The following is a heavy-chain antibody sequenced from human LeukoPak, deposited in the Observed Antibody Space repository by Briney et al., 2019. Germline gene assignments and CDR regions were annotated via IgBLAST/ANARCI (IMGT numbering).Heavy chain of an antibody. Sequence: PSETLSLTCTVSGGSISSYYWSWIRQPPRNGLERVGYIYYSGSSNYNPSLKRRVTISVDTSKNQFSLKLSSVTAADTAVYYCARTTYYYDRSGYSYYFDYWGQGTLVTVSS. V-gene: IGHV4-59*01. D-gene: IGHD3-22*01. CDR3: ARTTYYYDRSGYSYYFDY. CDR1: GGSISSYY. J-gene: IGHJ4*02. CDR2: IYYSGSS.